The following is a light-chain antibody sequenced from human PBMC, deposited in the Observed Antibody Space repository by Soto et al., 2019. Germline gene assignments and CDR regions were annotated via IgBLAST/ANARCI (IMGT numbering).Light chain of an antibody. CDR3: QQYGGSRWT. Sequence: EIVLTQSPGTLSLSPGERATLSCRASQSLSTNSLAWYQQNRGQAPRLLMCAATTRAPGAPDRFSGRGSGTEFTLTISNVRPEDFAAYYCQQYGGSRWTFGQGTKVDIK. CDR2: AAT. CDR1: QSLSTNS. J-gene: IGKJ1*01. V-gene: IGKV3-20*01.